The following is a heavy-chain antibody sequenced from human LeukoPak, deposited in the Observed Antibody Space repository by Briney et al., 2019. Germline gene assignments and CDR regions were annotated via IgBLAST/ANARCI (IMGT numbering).Heavy chain of an antibody. Sequence: GGSLRLSCAASGFVFSSHSMHWVRQAPGKGLECVSAISGNGGSTYYANSVKGRFTISRDNSKSTLYLQMGSLRAEDTALDYCAREEPAGSTDYWGQGTLVTVSS. CDR3: AREEPAGSTDY. D-gene: IGHD1-14*01. J-gene: IGHJ4*02. CDR2: ISGNGGST. CDR1: GFVFSSHS. V-gene: IGHV3-64*01.